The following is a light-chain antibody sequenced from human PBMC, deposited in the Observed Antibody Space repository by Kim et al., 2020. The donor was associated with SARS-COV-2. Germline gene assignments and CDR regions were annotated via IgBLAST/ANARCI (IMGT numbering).Light chain of an antibody. Sequence: GHRVIISCSGSSSNIGSNTVHWYQQFPGSAPKLLIYTNNQRPSGVPDRFSGSKSGTSASLAISGLQSEDEADYYCAAWDDSFNGWVFGGGTKLTVL. CDR1: SSNIGSNT. CDR2: TNN. V-gene: IGLV1-44*01. J-gene: IGLJ3*02. CDR3: AAWDDSFNGWV.